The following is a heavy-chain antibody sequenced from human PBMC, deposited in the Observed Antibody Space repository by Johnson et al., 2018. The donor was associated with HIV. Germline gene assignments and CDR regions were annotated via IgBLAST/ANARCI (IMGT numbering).Heavy chain of an antibody. CDR1: GFTFSSYA. CDR2: ISYDGSNK. D-gene: IGHD3-9*01. Sequence: QVQLVESGGGVVQPGRSLRLSCAASGFTFSSYAMHWVRQAPGKGLEWVAVISYDGSNKYYADSVKGRFTISRDNAKNSLYLQVNSLRAEDTAVYYCARGWLFLDAFDIWGQGQWSPSLQ. V-gene: IGHV3-30-3*01. J-gene: IGHJ3*02. CDR3: ARGWLFLDAFDI.